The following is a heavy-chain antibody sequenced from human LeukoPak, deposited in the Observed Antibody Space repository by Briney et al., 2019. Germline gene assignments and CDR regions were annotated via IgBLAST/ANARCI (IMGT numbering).Heavy chain of an antibody. D-gene: IGHD5-24*01. J-gene: IGHJ3*02. CDR1: GYTFTDYY. CDR3: ARVVDGYNYGAFDI. V-gene: IGHV1-2*02. Sequence: ASVKVSCKASGYTFTDYYIHWVRQAPGQGLEWMGWINPNSGGTKYARRFQGRVTMTRDASISTAYTELSSIRSDDKAVYYCARVVDGYNYGAFDIWGQGTVVTVSS. CDR2: INPNSGGT.